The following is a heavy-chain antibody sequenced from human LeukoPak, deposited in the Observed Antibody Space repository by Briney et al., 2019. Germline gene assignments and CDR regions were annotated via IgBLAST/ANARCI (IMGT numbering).Heavy chain of an antibody. CDR1: GFTFSSYA. V-gene: IGHV3-21*01. J-gene: IGHJ6*03. D-gene: IGHD6-13*01. CDR2: ISSSSSYI. Sequence: GGSLRLSCAASGFTFSSYAMNWVRQAPGKGLEWVSSISSSSSYIYYADSVKGRFTISRDNAKNSLYLQMNSLRAEDTAVYYCSSSPHLGDYYYYYMDVWGKGTTVTVSS. CDR3: SSSPHLGDYYYYYMDV.